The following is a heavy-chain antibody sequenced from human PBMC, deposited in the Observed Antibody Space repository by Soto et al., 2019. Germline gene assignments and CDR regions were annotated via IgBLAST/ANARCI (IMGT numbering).Heavy chain of an antibody. J-gene: IGHJ4*02. CDR3: ARKGTGAPVDY. CDR2: ISANNGNT. CDR1: GYTFRSYG. Sequence: QVQLVQSGAEVKKPGASVKVSCKASGYTFRSYGISWVRQAPGQGLEWRGWISANNGNTHYAQRLQGRVTLTTDTSTSTPYMEVRSLRSDDTAVYYCARKGTGAPVDYWGQGTLVTVSS. V-gene: IGHV1-18*01. D-gene: IGHD1-1*01.